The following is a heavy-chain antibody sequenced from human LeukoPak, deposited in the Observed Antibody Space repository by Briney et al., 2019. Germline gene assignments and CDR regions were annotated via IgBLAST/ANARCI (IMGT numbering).Heavy chain of an antibody. CDR1: GYTFIAYY. D-gene: IGHD4-23*01. V-gene: IGHV1-18*04. CDR3: ARGDHYGDNDY. CDR2: ISAYNGNT. J-gene: IGHJ4*02. Sequence: GASVKVSCKASGYTFIAYYMHWVRQAPGQGLEWMGWISAYNGNTNYAQKLQGRVTMTTDTSTSTACMELRSLRSDDTAVYYCARGDHYGDNDYWGQGTLVTVSS.